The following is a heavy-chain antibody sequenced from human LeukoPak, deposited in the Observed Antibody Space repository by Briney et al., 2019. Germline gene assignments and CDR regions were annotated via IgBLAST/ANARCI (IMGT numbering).Heavy chain of an antibody. CDR1: GASINSGSYY. J-gene: IGHJ4*02. V-gene: IGHV4-61*02. Sequence: SETLSLTCTVPGASINSGSYYWTWIRQPAGKGLEWIGRIYTSGSTNYNPSLKSRVTISLDTSKNHFSLKLDSVTAADTAVYYCARDGPSVYFDYWGQGTLVTVSS. CDR3: ARDGPSVYFDY. CDR2: IYTSGST.